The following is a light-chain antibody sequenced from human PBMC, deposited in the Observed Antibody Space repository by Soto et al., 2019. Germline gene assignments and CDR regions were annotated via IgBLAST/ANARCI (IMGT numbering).Light chain of an antibody. J-gene: IGKJ4*01. CDR2: AAS. V-gene: IGKV1-8*01. Sequence: AIRMTQSPSSLSASTGDRVTITCRASQGISSYLAWYQQKPGKAPKLLIYAASTLQSGVPSRFSGSGSGTDFTLTISCLQSDDFATYYCQQYYSYPRELTFGGGTKVEIK. CDR1: QGISSY. CDR3: QQYYSYPRELT.